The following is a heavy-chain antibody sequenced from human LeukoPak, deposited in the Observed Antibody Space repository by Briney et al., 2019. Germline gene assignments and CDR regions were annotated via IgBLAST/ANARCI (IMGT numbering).Heavy chain of an antibody. CDR1: GFTFSSYG. CDR3: AKDFRTKDGPWGFDY. J-gene: IGHJ4*02. D-gene: IGHD3-16*01. V-gene: IGHV3-23*01. Sequence: GGSLRLSCAASGFTFSSYGMNWVRQAPGKGLEWVSGISGSGDSTYYADSVKGRLTISRDNSKNTLYLQMNSLGAEDTAVYYCAKDFRTKDGPWGFDYWGQGTLVTVSS. CDR2: ISGSGDST.